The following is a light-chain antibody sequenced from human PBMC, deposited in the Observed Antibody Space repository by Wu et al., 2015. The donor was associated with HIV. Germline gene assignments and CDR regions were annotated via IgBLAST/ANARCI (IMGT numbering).Light chain of an antibody. CDR3: QHRYNWPLT. Sequence: DIVLTQSPATLSLSPGERATLSCRASQNVNNYLAWYQQKPGQAPRLLIYDASNRAKGIPARFTGSGSGTDFTLTISSLEPEDFAVYYCQHRYNWPLTFGQGTRLEI. J-gene: IGKJ5*01. V-gene: IGKV3-11*01. CDR2: DAS. CDR1: QNVNNY.